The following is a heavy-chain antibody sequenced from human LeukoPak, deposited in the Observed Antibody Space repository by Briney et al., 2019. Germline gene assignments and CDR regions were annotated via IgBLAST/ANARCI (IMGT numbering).Heavy chain of an antibody. V-gene: IGHV4-34*01. CDR3: ARGRGVVVPAAIKPSRYNWFDP. J-gene: IGHJ5*02. D-gene: IGHD2-2*01. CDR1: GGSFSGYY. CDR2: INHSGST. Sequence: PSETLSLTCAVYGGSFSGYYWSWIRQPPGKGLEWIGEINHSGSTNYNPSLKSRVTISVDTSKNQFSLKLSSVTAAATAVYYCARGRGVVVPAAIKPSRYNWFDPWGQGTLVTVSS.